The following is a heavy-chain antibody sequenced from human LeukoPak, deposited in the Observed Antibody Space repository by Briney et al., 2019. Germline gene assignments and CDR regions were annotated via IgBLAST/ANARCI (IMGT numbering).Heavy chain of an antibody. V-gene: IGHV4-4*02. CDR3: ARLGVYNRSPRAFDI. Sequence: SETLSLTCAISGGSLDSSGWWTWVRQPPGKGLEWVGEISHTGSTKFNPSLQSRVIISGDMSKNQFSLNLTSVTAADTAVYFCARLGVYNRSPRAFDIWGHGTTVTVSS. D-gene: IGHD1-14*01. J-gene: IGHJ3*02. CDR2: ISHTGST. CDR1: GGSLDSSGW.